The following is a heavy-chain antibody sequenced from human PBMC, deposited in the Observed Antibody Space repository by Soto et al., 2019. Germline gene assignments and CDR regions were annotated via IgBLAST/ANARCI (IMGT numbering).Heavy chain of an antibody. CDR3: AGSDSRAFLDY. Sequence: QVQLQESGPGLVKPSQTLSLTCTVSGGSISSGGYYWSWIRQHPGKGLEWIGYIYYSGSTYYNPSLKSRVTTSVDTSKNQFSLKLSSLTAADTAVYYCAGSDSRAFLDYWGHGTLFTVSS. CDR2: IYYSGST. CDR1: GGSISSGGYY. D-gene: IGHD3-10*01. V-gene: IGHV4-31*03. J-gene: IGHJ4*01.